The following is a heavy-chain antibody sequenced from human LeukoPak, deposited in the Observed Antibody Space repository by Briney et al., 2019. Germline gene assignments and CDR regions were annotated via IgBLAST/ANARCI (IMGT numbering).Heavy chain of an antibody. CDR3: ARETYYYPCDY. Sequence: GESLKFSRKGSGYSFTSYWISWVRQMPGKGLEWMGRIDPSDSYTNYSPSFQGHVTISADKSISTAYLQWSSLKASDTAMYYCARETYYYPCDYWGQGTLVTVSS. V-gene: IGHV5-10-1*01. J-gene: IGHJ4*02. D-gene: IGHD3-10*01. CDR1: GYSFTSYW. CDR2: IDPSDSYT.